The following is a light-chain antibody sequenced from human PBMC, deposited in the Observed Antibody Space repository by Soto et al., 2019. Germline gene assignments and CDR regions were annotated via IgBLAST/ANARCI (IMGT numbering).Light chain of an antibody. CDR1: QNVNDN. V-gene: IGKV3D-15*01. Sequence: EIVMTQSPATLSVSPGERATLSCRASQNVNDNLAWYQQKPGQAPRLLVYGASTRATSIPASFSGSGSGTEFTLTIGSLQSEDFAVYYCQQYNNWPLTFGAGTKVEIK. CDR3: QQYNNWPLT. CDR2: GAS. J-gene: IGKJ4*01.